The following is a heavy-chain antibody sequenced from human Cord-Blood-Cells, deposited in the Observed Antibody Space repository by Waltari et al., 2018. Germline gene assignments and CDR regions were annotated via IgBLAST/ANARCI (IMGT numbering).Heavy chain of an antibody. Sequence: EVQLVESGGGLVKPGGSLRLSCAASGFTFSSYSMNWVSQAPGKGLEWVSSISSSSSYIYYADSVKGRFTISRDNAKNSLYLQMNSLRAEDTAVYYCARGVSSWHNWFDPWGQGTLVTVSS. CDR2: ISSSSSYI. V-gene: IGHV3-21*01. CDR1: GFTFSSYS. J-gene: IGHJ5*02. CDR3: ARGVSSWHNWFDP. D-gene: IGHD6-13*01.